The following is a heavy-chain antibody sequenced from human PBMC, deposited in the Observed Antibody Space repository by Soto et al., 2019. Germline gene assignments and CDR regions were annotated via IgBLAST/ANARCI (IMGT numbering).Heavy chain of an antibody. J-gene: IGHJ4*02. Sequence: GAAVKVSCKASGYTFTSYAMHWVRQAPGQRLEWMGWINAGNGNTKYSQKFQGRVTITRDTSASTAYMELSSLRSEDTAVYYCARGSGPMREWYWGQGTLVTVSS. CDR3: ARGSGPMREWY. CDR1: GYTFTSYA. D-gene: IGHD3-3*01. CDR2: INAGNGNT. V-gene: IGHV1-3*01.